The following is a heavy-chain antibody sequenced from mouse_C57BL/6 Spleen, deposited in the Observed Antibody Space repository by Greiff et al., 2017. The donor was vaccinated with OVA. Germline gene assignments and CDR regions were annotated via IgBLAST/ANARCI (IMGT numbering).Heavy chain of an antibody. CDR3: ARSGGYSLYFDV. D-gene: IGHD2-3*01. Sequence: QVQLKQSGAELVRPGTSVKVSCKASGYAFTNYLIEWVKQRPGQGLEWIGVINPGSGGTNYNEKFKGKATLTADKSSSTAYMQLSSLTSEDSAVYFCARSGGYSLYFDVWGTGTTVTVSS. V-gene: IGHV1-54*01. J-gene: IGHJ1*03. CDR2: INPGSGGT. CDR1: GYAFTNYL.